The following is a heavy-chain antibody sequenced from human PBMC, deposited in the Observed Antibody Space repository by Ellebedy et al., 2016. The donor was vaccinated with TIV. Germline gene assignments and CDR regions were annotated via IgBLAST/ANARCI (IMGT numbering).Heavy chain of an antibody. V-gene: IGHV5-51*01. CDR3: ATGGYYDILTGYYYYGMDV. CDR1: GYSFTSYW. J-gene: IGHJ6*02. CDR2: IYPGDSDT. Sequence: ASVKVSXXGSGYSFTSYWIGWVRQMPGKGLEWMGIIYPGDSDTRYSPSFQGQVTISADKSISTAYLQWSSLKASDTAMYYCATGGYYDILTGYYYYGMDVWGQGTTVTVSS. D-gene: IGHD3-9*01.